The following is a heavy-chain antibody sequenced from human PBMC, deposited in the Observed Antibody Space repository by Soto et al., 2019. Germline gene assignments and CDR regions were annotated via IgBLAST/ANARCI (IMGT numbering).Heavy chain of an antibody. D-gene: IGHD2-21*02. CDR3: ARDLWGYCGADCYPLDV. J-gene: IGHJ6*02. CDR2: MYNTGST. Sequence: QVRLQESGPGLVKPSETLSLTCTVSGGSISSYYWSWIRQPPGKGLEWIGYMYNTGSTIYNPSLISRVTISVVTSKNQFSLKLNSVTAADTAVYYCARDLWGYCGADCYPLDVWGQGTTVTVSS. CDR1: GGSISSYY. V-gene: IGHV4-59*01.